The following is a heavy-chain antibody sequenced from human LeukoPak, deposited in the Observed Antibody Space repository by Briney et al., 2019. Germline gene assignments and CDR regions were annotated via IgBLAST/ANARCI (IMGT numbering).Heavy chain of an antibody. CDR3: AREGLIVATTAHHDAFDI. CDR1: GYTFTSYG. CDR2: ISAYNGNT. J-gene: IGHJ3*02. D-gene: IGHD5-12*01. Sequence: GASVKVSCKAPGYTFTSYGISWVRQAPGQGLEWMGWISAYNGNTNYAQKLQGRVTMTTDTSTSTAYMELRSLRSDDTAVYYCAREGLIVATTAHHDAFDIWGQGTMVTVSS. V-gene: IGHV1-18*01.